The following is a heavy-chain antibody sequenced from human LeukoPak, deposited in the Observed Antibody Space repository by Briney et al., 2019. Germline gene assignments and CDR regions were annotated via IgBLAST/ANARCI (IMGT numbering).Heavy chain of an antibody. CDR2: ISYDGSNK. CDR1: GFTFSSYA. D-gene: IGHD3-10*01. V-gene: IGHV3-30-3*01. CDR3: AKGYKDLGEWESRDYYGMDV. Sequence: PGRSLRLSCAASGFTFSSYAMHWVRQAPGKGLEWVAVISYDGSNKYFADSVKGRFTISRDNSKNTLYPQMNSLRAEDTAVYYCAKGYKDLGEWESRDYYGMDVWGQGTTVTVSS. J-gene: IGHJ6*02.